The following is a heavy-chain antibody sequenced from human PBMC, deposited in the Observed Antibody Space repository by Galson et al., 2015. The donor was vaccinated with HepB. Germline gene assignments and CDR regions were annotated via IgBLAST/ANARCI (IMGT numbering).Heavy chain of an antibody. CDR2: IYHSGST. CDR3: ARDRAYGGNPYFDY. CDR1: GGSISSGGYS. J-gene: IGHJ4*02. Sequence: LSLTCAVSGGSISSGGYSWSWIRQPPGKGLEWIGYIYHSGSTYYNPSHKSRVTISVDRSKNQFSLKLSSVTAADTAVYYCARDRAYGGNPYFDYWGQGTLVTVSS. V-gene: IGHV4-30-2*01. D-gene: IGHD4-23*01.